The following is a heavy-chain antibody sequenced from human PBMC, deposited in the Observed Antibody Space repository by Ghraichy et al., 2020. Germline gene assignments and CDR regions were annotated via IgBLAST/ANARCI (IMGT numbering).Heavy chain of an antibody. D-gene: IGHD6-19*01. J-gene: IGHJ6*02. CDR3: ARLRIAVAGAYYYYYGMDV. V-gene: IGHV4-34*01. Sequence: SETLSLTCAVYGGSFSGYYWSWIRQPPGKRLEWIGEINHSGSTNYNPSLKSRVTISVDTSKNQFSLKLSSVTAADTAVYYCARLRIAVAGAYYYYYGMDVWGQGTTVTVSS. CDR2: INHSGST. CDR1: GGSFSGYY.